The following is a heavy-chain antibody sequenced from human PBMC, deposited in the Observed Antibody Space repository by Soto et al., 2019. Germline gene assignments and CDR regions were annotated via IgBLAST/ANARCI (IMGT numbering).Heavy chain of an antibody. J-gene: IGHJ5*02. V-gene: IGHV3-30-3*01. CDR3: ARDSGCSGGSCYQKYNWFDP. CDR1: GFTFSSYA. CDR2: ISYDGSNK. D-gene: IGHD2-15*01. Sequence: GGSLRLSCAASGFTFSSYAMHWVRQAPGKGLEWVAVISYDGSNKYYADSVKGRFTISRDNSKNTLYLQMNSLRAEDTAVYYCARDSGCSGGSCYQKYNWFDPWGQGTLVTVSS.